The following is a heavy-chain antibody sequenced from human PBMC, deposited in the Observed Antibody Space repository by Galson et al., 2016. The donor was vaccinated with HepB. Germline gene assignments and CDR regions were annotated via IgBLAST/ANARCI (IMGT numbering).Heavy chain of an antibody. CDR2: IFYSGST. CDR1: GGSISSSSYY. J-gene: IGHJ3*02. D-gene: IGHD2-2*01. CDR3: ARRDIVVVPAAESDDI. V-gene: IGHV4-39*01. Sequence: SETLSLTCTVSGGSISSSSYYWGWIRQPPGKGLEWIGSIFYSGSTYYNTPLKSRVTISVDMSKNQYSLKLTSVTAADTAVYYCARRDIVVVPAAESDDIWGQGTMVTVSS.